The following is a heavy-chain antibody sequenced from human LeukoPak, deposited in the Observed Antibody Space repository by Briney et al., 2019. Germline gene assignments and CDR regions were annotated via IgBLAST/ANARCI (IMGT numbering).Heavy chain of an antibody. CDR3: AKTTSSLWFGEFRGGANYFDY. D-gene: IGHD3-10*01. Sequence: GGSLRLSCSASGFNFNRFAVTWVRQAPGKGLEWVSAISGIGGTTHYADSVKGRFSISRDNSKNTLYLQLSRVRAEDTAVYYCAKTTSSLWFGEFRGGANYFDYWGQGALVTVSS. CDR2: ISGIGGTT. CDR1: GFNFNRFA. V-gene: IGHV3-23*01. J-gene: IGHJ4*02.